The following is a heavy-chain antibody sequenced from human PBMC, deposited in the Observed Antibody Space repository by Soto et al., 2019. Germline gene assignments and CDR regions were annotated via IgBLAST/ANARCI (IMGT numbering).Heavy chain of an antibody. J-gene: IGHJ4*02. V-gene: IGHV4-4*07. Sequence: SETLSLTCTVSCGSISSYYWSWIRQPAGKGLEWIGRIYTSGSTNYNPSLKSRVTMSVDTSKNQFSLKLSSVTAADTAVYYCAREIDYDSSGYPTDYWGQGTLVTVSS. CDR3: AREIDYDSSGYPTDY. CDR1: CGSISSYY. D-gene: IGHD3-22*01. CDR2: IYTSGST.